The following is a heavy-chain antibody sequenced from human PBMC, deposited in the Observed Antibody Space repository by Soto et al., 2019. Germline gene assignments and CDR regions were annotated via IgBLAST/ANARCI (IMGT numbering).Heavy chain of an antibody. CDR2: ISGSGGST. CDR3: AKDGMRIVVVVAATPPYYFDY. V-gene: IGHV3-23*01. D-gene: IGHD2-15*01. J-gene: IGHJ4*02. Sequence: EVQLLESGGGLVQPGGSLRLSCAASGFTFSSYAMSWVRQAPGKGLEWVSAISGSGGSTYYADSVKGRFTISRDNSKNTLYLQMNSLRAEDTAVYYCAKDGMRIVVVVAATPPYYFDYWGQGTLVTVSS. CDR1: GFTFSSYA.